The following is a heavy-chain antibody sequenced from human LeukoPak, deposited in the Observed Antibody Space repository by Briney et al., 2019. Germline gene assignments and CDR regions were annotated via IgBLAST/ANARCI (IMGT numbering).Heavy chain of an antibody. V-gene: IGHV4-61*02. CDR1: GGSISSGSYY. CDR2: IYTSGST. D-gene: IGHD1-26*01. Sequence: SETLSLTCTVSGGSISSGSYYWSWIRQPAGKRLEWIGRIYTSGSTNYNPSLKSRVTISVDTSKNQFSLKLSSVTAADTAVYYCARGWELLHNYYYMDVWGKGTTVTISS. J-gene: IGHJ6*03. CDR3: ARGWELLHNYYYMDV.